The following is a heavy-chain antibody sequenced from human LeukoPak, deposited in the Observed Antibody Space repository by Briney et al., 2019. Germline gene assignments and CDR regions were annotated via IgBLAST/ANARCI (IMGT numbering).Heavy chain of an antibody. CDR1: GYNFPNYW. V-gene: IGHV5-51*01. CDR2: IYPGDPDT. D-gene: IGHD6-19*01. J-gene: IGHJ6*02. Sequence: HGESLKISCEASGYNFPNYWIAWVRQMPGKGPEWMGIIYPGDPDTRYSPSFQGRVTISADKSINTAYLQWSGLKASDTAMYYCARHKGVAGPRLNYFYYGLDVWGQGTTVTVSS. CDR3: ARHKGVAGPRLNYFYYGLDV.